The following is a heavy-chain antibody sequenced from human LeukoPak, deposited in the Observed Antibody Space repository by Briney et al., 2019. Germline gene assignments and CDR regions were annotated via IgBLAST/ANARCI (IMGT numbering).Heavy chain of an antibody. J-gene: IGHJ4*02. V-gene: IGHV3-23*01. CDR3: VKGKYSSTWYKDY. D-gene: IGHD6-13*01. Sequence: GGSLRLSCAASGFTFSSYAMTWVRQAPGKGLEWVSGIIGSGGSTYYADSVKGRFTISRDNSKNTLYLQMNSLRAEDTAVYYCVKGKYSSTWYKDYWGQGTLVTVSS. CDR2: IIGSGGST. CDR1: GFTFSSYA.